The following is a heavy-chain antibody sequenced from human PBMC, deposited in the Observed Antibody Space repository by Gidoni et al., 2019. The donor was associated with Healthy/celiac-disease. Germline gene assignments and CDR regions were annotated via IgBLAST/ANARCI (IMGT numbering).Heavy chain of an antibody. CDR1: GGSISSYY. J-gene: IGHJ3*02. V-gene: IGHV4-59*01. CDR3: ARKSSTWGPFDI. D-gene: IGHD2-2*01. CDR2: IYYSGST. Sequence: HVQLQESGPGLVKPSETLSLTCTVSGGSISSYYWSVIRQPPGKGLEWIGYIYYSGSTNYNPSLKSRVTISVDTSKNQFSLKLSSVTAADTAVYYCARKSSTWGPFDIWGQGTMVTVSS.